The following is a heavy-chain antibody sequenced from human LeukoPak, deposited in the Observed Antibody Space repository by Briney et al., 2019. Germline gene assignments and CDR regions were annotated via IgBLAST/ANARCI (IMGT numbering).Heavy chain of an antibody. V-gene: IGHV1-18*01. CDR2: ISAYNGNT. D-gene: IGHD6-13*01. J-gene: IGHJ6*02. Sequence: LRASVKVSCKASGYTFTSYGISWVRQAPGQGLEWMGWISAYNGNTNYAQKLQGRVSMTTDTSTSTAYMELRSLRSDDTAVYYCARDQRQQLNVWGQGATVTVSS. CDR1: GYTFTSYG. CDR3: ARDQRQQLNV.